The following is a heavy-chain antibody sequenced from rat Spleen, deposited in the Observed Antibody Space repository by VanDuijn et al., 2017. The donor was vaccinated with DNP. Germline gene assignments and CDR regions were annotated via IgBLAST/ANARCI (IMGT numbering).Heavy chain of an antibody. J-gene: IGHJ2*01. D-gene: IGHD1-10*01. V-gene: IGHV5-7*01. CDR1: GFTFSNYD. Sequence: EVQLVESGGGLVQPGRSMKLSCAASGFTFSNYDMAWVRQAPKKGLEWVATISYDGSSTNYRDSVKGRFPISRDNAKNTLYLQMDSLRSEDTATYYCARHAHEIYNNYYFDYWGQGVMVTVSS. CDR2: ISYDGSST. CDR3: ARHAHEIYNNYYFDY.